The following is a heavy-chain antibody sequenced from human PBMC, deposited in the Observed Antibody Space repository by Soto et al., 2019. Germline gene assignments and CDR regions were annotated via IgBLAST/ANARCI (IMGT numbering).Heavy chain of an antibody. V-gene: IGHV3-21*01. CDR1: GFTFSSYS. D-gene: IGHD6-19*01. CDR3: ARDSGVEQWLANWFDP. Sequence: PGGSLRLSCAASGFTFSSYSMNWVRQAPGKGLEWVSSISSSSSYIYYADSVKGRFTISRDNAKNSLYLQMNSLRAEDTAVYYCARDSGVEQWLANWFDPWGQGTLVTVSS. J-gene: IGHJ5*02. CDR2: ISSSSSYI.